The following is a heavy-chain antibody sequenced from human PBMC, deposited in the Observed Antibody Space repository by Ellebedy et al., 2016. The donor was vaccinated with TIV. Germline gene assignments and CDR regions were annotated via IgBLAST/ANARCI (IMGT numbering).Heavy chain of an antibody. Sequence: GESLKISCVASGLSVGGNYMNWVRQAPGKGLEWVAHLNSGGMTYYVASVRGRFVISRDVFKNSIYLEMNSLTVDDTAVYYGVRGWNYEGMDVWGHGTTVTV. D-gene: IGHD3-3*01. CDR3: VRGWNYEGMDV. CDR1: GLSVGGNY. CDR2: LNSGGMT. J-gene: IGHJ6*02. V-gene: IGHV3-66*01.